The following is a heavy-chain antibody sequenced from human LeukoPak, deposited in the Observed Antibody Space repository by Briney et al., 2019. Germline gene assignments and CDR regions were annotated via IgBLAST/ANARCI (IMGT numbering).Heavy chain of an antibody. V-gene: IGHV3-33*06. CDR2: IWYDGSNK. D-gene: IGHD6-19*01. CDR1: GFTFSSYG. Sequence: GGSLRLSCAASGFTFSSYGMHWVRQAPGKGLEWVAVIWYDGSNKYYADSVKGRFTISRDNSKNTLYLQMNSLRAEDTAVYYCAKRSSSGWSDYWGQGTLVTVSS. CDR3: AKRSSSGWSDY. J-gene: IGHJ4*02.